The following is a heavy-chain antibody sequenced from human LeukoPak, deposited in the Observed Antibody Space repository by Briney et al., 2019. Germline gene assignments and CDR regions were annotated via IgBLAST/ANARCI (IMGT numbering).Heavy chain of an antibody. CDR3: ARGLAYQLLQPPDY. Sequence: ASVKISCKASGYTFTGYYMHWVRQAPGQGLEWMGWINPNSGGANYAQKFQGRVTMTRDTSISTAYMELSRLRSDDTAVYYCARGLAYQLLQPPDYWGQGTLVTVSS. J-gene: IGHJ4*02. CDR1: GYTFTGYY. V-gene: IGHV1-2*02. CDR2: INPNSGGA. D-gene: IGHD2-2*01.